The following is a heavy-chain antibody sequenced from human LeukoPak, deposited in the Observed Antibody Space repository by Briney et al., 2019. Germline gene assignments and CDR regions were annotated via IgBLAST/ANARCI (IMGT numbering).Heavy chain of an antibody. Sequence: PGGSLRLSCAASRFTSSRYWMSWVRQAPGRGLEWVANIKQDGSEKYYVDSVKGRFTISRDNAKNSVFLHMNSLRVEDTAVYYCASVLWGSSGYYFEYWGQGALVTVSS. CDR1: RFTSSRYW. V-gene: IGHV3-7*02. D-gene: IGHD3-22*01. CDR3: ASVLWGSSGYYFEY. CDR2: IKQDGSEK. J-gene: IGHJ4*02.